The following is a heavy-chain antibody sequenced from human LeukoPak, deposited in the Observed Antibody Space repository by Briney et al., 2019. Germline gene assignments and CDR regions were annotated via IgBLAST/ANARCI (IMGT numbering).Heavy chain of an antibody. Sequence: GASVKVSCKAYGYSFTGYYMHWVRQATGQGLEWMGWMNPNSGNTGYAQKFQGRVTMTRNTSISTAYMELSSLRSDDTAVYYCARDGSSGWYYYYYYMDVWGKGTTVTVSS. D-gene: IGHD6-19*01. CDR1: GYSFTGYY. J-gene: IGHJ6*03. V-gene: IGHV1-8*02. CDR3: ARDGSSGWYYYYYYMDV. CDR2: MNPNSGNT.